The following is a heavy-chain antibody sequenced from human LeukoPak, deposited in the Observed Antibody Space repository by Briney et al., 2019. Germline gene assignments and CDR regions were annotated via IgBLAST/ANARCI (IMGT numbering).Heavy chain of an antibody. Sequence: GRSLRLSCAASGFTFSSYGMHWVRQAPGKGLEWVAVISYDGSNKYYADSVKGRFTISRDNSKNTLYLQMNSLRAEDTAVYYCAKDGVGYCSSTSCHPRNWFDPWGQGTLVTVSS. D-gene: IGHD2-2*01. CDR1: GFTFSSYG. CDR2: ISYDGSNK. V-gene: IGHV3-30*18. J-gene: IGHJ5*02. CDR3: AKDGVGYCSSTSCHPRNWFDP.